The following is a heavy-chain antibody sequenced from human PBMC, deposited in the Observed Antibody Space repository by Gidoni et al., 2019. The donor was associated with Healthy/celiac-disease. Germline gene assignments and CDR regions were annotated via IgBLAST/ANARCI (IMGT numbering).Heavy chain of an antibody. CDR3: ARTRFGEFQGFDP. CDR2: IYYSGCT. Sequence: QVQLQASGPGLVKPSETLSLTCTASVGSISSYYWSWIRQPPGKGLEWIGYIYYSGCTNYNPSLKSRVTISVDTSKNQFSLKLSSVTAADTAVYYCARTRFGEFQGFDPWGQGTLVTVSS. J-gene: IGHJ5*02. D-gene: IGHD3-10*01. CDR1: VGSISSYY. V-gene: IGHV4-59*01.